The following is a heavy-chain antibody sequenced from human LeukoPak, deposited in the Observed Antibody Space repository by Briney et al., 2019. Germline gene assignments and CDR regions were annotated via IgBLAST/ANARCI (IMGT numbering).Heavy chain of an antibody. CDR3: ARDSLVAVAATWSYYYYGMDV. J-gene: IGHJ6*02. CDR1: GGSISSYY. CDR2: IYYSGST. V-gene: IGHV4-59*01. D-gene: IGHD6-19*01. Sequence: RPSETLSLTCTVSGGSISSYYWSWIRQPPGKGLEWIGYIYYSGSTNYSPSLKSRVTISVDTSKNQFSLKLSSVTAADTAVYYCARDSLVAVAATWSYYYYGMDVWGQGTTVTVSS.